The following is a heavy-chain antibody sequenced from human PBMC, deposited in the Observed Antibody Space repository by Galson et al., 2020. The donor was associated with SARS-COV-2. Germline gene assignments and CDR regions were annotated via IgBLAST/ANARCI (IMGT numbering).Heavy chain of an antibody. D-gene: IGHD3-16*01. J-gene: IGHJ5*02. CDR1: GYSISSGDW. Sequence: ETSETLSLTCAVSGYSISSGDWWGWIRQPPGKGLEWIGYISYRGNIYHNPSLNSRVTMSVDTSKNQFSLKLTAVTAVDTAVYYCARRGLGNWFDPWGQGTLVTVSS. CDR3: ARRGLGNWFDP. V-gene: IGHV4-28*05. CDR2: ISYRGNI.